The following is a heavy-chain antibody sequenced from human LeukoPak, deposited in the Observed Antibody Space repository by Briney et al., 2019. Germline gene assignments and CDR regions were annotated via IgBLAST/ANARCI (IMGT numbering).Heavy chain of an antibody. CDR2: IYYSGST. D-gene: IGHD2-21*02. Sequence: SETLSLTCTVSGASISTYYWSWIRQPPGKGLEWIGYIYYSGSTNYNPSLKSRVTISVDTSKNQFSLKLSSVTAADTAVYYCARSLVGTATLRYPFGMDVWGQGTTVTVSS. J-gene: IGHJ6*02. CDR3: ARSLVGTATLRYPFGMDV. CDR1: GASISTYY. V-gene: IGHV4-59*01.